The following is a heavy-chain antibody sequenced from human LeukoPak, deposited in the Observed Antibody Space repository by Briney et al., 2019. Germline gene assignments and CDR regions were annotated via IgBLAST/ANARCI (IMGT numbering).Heavy chain of an antibody. CDR2: IYYSGST. Sequence: SETLSLTCTVSGGSISSSSYYWGWIRQPPGKGLEWIGSIYYSGSTYYNPSLKSRVTISVDTSKNQFSLKLSSVTAADTAVYYCARTTWYYGSGTAPDYWGQGTLVTVSS. V-gene: IGHV4-39*01. CDR3: ARTTWYYGSGTAPDY. CDR1: GGSISSSSYY. J-gene: IGHJ4*02. D-gene: IGHD3-10*01.